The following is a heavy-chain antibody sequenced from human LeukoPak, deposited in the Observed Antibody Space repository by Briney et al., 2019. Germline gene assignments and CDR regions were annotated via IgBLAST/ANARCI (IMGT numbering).Heavy chain of an antibody. CDR1: GFSFSIHG. CDR3: AREVVPAAMTFYYYYYMDV. J-gene: IGHJ6*03. V-gene: IGHV3-53*01. D-gene: IGHD2-2*01. Sequence: GGSLRLSCAASGFSFSIHGMGWVRRAPGKGLEWVSVIYSGGSTYYADSVKGRFTISRDNAKNSLYLQMNSLRAEDTALYHCAREVVPAAMTFYYYYYMDVWGKGTTVTVSS. CDR2: IYSGGST.